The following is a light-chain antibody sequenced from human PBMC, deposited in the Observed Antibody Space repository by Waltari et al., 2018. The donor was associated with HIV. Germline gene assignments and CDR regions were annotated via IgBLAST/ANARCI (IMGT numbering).Light chain of an antibody. CDR1: QSVSSN. J-gene: IGKJ2*01. CDR3: QQYNNWPPRDT. Sequence: EILMTQSPATLSVSPGERATLSCRASQSVSSNLAWYQQKPGQAPRLLVYDASTRATGIPARVSGSGSGTEFTLTISSLQSEDFAVYYCQQYNNWPPRDTFGQGTKLEIK. V-gene: IGKV3-15*01. CDR2: DAS.